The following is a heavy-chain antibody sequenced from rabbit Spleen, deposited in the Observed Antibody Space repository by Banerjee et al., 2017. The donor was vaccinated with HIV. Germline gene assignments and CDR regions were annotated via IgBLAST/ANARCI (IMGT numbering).Heavy chain of an antibody. D-gene: IGHD1-1*01. Sequence: QSLEESGGGLVQPEGSLVLTCKASGFSFSSSDYICWVRQAPGKGLEWIACINIVTGKSVYASWAKGRFTMSRTSSTTVTLQMTSLTAADTATYFCARDLVAVIGWNFNLWGPGTLVTVS. V-gene: IGHV1S40*01. CDR2: INIVTGKS. CDR1: GFSFSSSDY. J-gene: IGHJ4*01. CDR3: ARDLVAVIGWNFNL.